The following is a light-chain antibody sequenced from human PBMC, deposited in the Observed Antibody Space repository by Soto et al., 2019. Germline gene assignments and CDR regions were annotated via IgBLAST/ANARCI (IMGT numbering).Light chain of an antibody. CDR2: DAS. CDR3: PQRSTWPIT. CDR1: QSVSSY. Sequence: EIVLTQSPATLSLSPGERATLSCRASQSVSSYLAWYQQKPGQAPRLLIHDASDRATGIPARFSGSGSGTDFTRTISSLEPEDLAVDYCPQRSTWPITFGQGKRLEIK. V-gene: IGKV3-11*01. J-gene: IGKJ5*01.